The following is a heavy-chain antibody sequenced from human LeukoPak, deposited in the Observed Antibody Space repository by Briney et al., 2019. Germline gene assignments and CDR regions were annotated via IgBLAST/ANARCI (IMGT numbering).Heavy chain of an antibody. Sequence: SGGSLRLSCAASGFTVSSNYMSWVRQAPGKGLEWVSVIYSGGSTYYADSVKGRFTISRDNSKNTLYLQMNSLRAEDTAVYYCATLYYDSSGYPIDIWGQGTMVTVSS. D-gene: IGHD3-22*01. V-gene: IGHV3-66*01. CDR2: IYSGGST. J-gene: IGHJ3*02. CDR1: GFTVSSNY. CDR3: ATLYYDSSGYPIDI.